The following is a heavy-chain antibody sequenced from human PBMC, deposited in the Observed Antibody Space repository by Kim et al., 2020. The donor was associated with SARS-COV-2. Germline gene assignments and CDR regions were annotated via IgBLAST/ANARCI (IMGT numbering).Heavy chain of an antibody. CDR3: TTGPSTGSLLRYFDWLFN. V-gene: IGHV3-15*01. D-gene: IGHD3-9*01. J-gene: IGHJ4*02. CDR2: IKSKTDGGTT. CDR1: GFTFSNAW. Sequence: GGSLRLSCAASGFTFSNAWMSWVRQAPGKGLEWVGRIKSKTDGGTTDYAAPVKGRFTISRDDSKNTLYLQMNSLKTEDTAVYYCTTGPSTGSLLRYFDWLFNWGQGTLVTVSS.